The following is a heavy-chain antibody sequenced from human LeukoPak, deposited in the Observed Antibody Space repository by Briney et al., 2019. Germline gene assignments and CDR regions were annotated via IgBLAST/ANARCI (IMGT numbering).Heavy chain of an antibody. V-gene: IGHV4-39*01. J-gene: IGHJ4*02. CDR1: GGSISSSSYY. CDR3: ARTRSMVRGVIISYFGY. D-gene: IGHD3-10*01. Sequence: SETLSLTCTVSGGSISSSSYYWGWIRQPPGKGLGWIGSIYYSGSTYYNASLKSRVTISVDTSENQFSLKLNSVTAADTAVYYCARTRSMVRGVIISYFGYWGQGTLVTVSS. CDR2: IYYSGST.